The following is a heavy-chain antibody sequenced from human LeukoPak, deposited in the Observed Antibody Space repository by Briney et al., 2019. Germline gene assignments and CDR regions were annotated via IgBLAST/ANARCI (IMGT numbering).Heavy chain of an antibody. CDR2: IYYSGST. D-gene: IGHD2-15*01. CDR1: GGSISSSSYY. Sequence: SETLSLTCTGSGGSISSSSYYWGWIRQPPGKGLEWIGSIYYSGSTYYNPSLKSRVTISVDTSKNQFSLKLSSVTAADTAVYYCASHEVAATLRDNNWFDPWGQGTLVTVSS. J-gene: IGHJ5*02. CDR3: ASHEVAATLRDNNWFDP. V-gene: IGHV4-39*01.